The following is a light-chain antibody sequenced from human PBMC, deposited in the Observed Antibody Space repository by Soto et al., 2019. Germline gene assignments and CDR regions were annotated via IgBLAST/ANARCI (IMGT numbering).Light chain of an antibody. V-gene: IGLV3-21*04. J-gene: IGLJ2*01. Sequence: SYELTQPPSVSVAPGNTARITCGGNNIGSKSVHWYQQKPGQAPVLVIYYDSDRPSGIPERFSGSNSGNTATLTISRVEAGDEADYYCQVWDSSSDHPYVVFGGGTKLTVL. CDR1: NIGSKS. CDR3: QVWDSSSDHPYVV. CDR2: YDS.